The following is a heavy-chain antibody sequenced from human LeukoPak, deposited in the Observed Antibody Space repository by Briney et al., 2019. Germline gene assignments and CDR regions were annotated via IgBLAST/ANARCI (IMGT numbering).Heavy chain of an antibody. D-gene: IGHD3-22*01. Sequence: PGGSLRLSCAASGFTFSSNAMHWVRQTPGKGLEWVSGISGSGGGTSYSDSVKGRFTISRDNSKNTVYLHMNSLRAEDTAIYYCAKSIVVVISDGDAFDIWGQGTMVTVSS. J-gene: IGHJ3*02. CDR3: AKSIVVVISDGDAFDI. CDR1: GFTFSSNA. CDR2: ISGSGGGT. V-gene: IGHV3-23*01.